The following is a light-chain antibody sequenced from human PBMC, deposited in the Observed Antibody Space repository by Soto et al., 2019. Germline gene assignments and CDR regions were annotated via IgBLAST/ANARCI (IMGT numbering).Light chain of an antibody. Sequence: QSALTQPASASGSSGQAVTLSLAGTSGVIGDYNYVSWYQQHPGKVPKVIIYDVSNRPSGFSYRFSGTKSGNTASLTVSGLQAEDEADYYCCSYTRSGTLIFGTGTKVTVL. J-gene: IGLJ1*01. CDR3: CSYTRSGTLI. CDR2: DVS. V-gene: IGLV2-14*01. CDR1: SGVIGDYNY.